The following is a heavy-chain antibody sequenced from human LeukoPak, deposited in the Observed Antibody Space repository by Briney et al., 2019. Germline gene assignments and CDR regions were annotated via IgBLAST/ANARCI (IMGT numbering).Heavy chain of an antibody. V-gene: IGHV3-30*02. D-gene: IGHD4-17*01. CDR2: IRSDASNT. CDR3: ARDFVRDGDYVD. CDR1: GFTFSRCG. Sequence: GGSLRLSCAASGFTFSRCGMHWVRQAPGKGLEWVAFIRSDASNTYYADSVKGRFTISRDNSKNTLYLQMNSLRAEDTAVYYCARDFVRDGDYVDWGQGTLVTVSS. J-gene: IGHJ4*02.